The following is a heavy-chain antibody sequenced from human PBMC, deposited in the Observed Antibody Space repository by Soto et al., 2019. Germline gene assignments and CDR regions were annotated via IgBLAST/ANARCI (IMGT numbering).Heavy chain of an antibody. Sequence: QLQLQESGPGLVKPSETLSLTCTVSGGSISSNSYYWGWIRQPPGKGLEWFGTIYYTGSTSYNPPLTSRGTLAVDTSKNQFSLKLGSVPAADTAVYYCARHVYYSYYDQFVFVYWGQGTLVTVSS. D-gene: IGHD4-4*01. CDR3: ARHVYYSYYDQFVFVY. CDR2: IYYTGST. V-gene: IGHV4-39*01. CDR1: GGSISSNSYY. J-gene: IGHJ4*02.